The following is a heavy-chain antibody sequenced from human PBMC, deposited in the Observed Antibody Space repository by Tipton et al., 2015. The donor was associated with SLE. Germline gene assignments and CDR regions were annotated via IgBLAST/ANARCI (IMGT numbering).Heavy chain of an antibody. CDR2: INYSGST. D-gene: IGHD2/OR15-2a*01. CDR3: AREIFFYACDF. CDR1: GGSISSSSYY. Sequence: TLSLTCTVSGGSISSSSYYWGWIRQPPGKGLEWIGRINYSGSTPYNPSLRSRVTISEDTSKNQFYLKLSSVTAADAAVYYCAREIFFYACDFRGQGTMVTVSS. J-gene: IGHJ3*01. V-gene: IGHV4-39*07.